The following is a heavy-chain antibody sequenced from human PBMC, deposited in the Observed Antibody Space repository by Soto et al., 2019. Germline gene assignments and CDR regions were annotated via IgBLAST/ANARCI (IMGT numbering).Heavy chain of an antibody. J-gene: IGHJ6*02. V-gene: IGHV1-69*01. CDR3: ARGGNRMVWNYAYGMDV. CDR2: IIPICGTA. Sequence: QVQLVQSGAEVKKPGSSVKVSCKASGGTFSSYAISWVRQAPGQGLEWMGGIIPICGTANYAQKIQGRVTLTADESTSTAYMELSSLRSEDPAVYYCARGGNRMVWNYAYGMDVWGQGTTVTVSS. CDR1: GGTFSSYA. D-gene: IGHD2-15*01.